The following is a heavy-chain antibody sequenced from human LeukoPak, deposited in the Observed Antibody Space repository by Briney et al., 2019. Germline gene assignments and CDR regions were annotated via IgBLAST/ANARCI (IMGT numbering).Heavy chain of an antibody. D-gene: IGHD1-1*01. V-gene: IGHV3-23*01. CDR3: ARDQDWNDRGGLDY. J-gene: IGHJ4*02. Sequence: GGSLRLSCAASGFTFSSYAMSWVRQAPGKGLKWVSAISGSGGSTYYADSVKGRFTISRDNSKNSLYLQMNSLRAEDTAVYYCARDQDWNDRGGLDYWGQGTLVIVSS. CDR2: ISGSGGST. CDR1: GFTFSSYA.